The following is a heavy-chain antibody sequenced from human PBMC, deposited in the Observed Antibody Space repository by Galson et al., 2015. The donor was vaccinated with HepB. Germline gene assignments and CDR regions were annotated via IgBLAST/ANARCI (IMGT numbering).Heavy chain of an antibody. V-gene: IGHV4-39*07. CDR3: ARRFYSSSFSFDY. CDR2: IYYSGST. D-gene: IGHD6-6*01. CDR1: GGSISSSSYY. Sequence: ETLSLTCTVSGGSISSSSYYWGWIRQPPGKGLEWIGSIYYSGSTYYNPSLKSRVTISVDTSKNQFSLKLSSVTAADTAVYYCARRFYSSSFSFDYWGQGTLVTVSS. J-gene: IGHJ4*02.